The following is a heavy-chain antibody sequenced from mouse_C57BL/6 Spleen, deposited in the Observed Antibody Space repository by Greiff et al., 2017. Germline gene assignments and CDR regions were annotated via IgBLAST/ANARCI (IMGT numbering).Heavy chain of an antibody. Sequence: QVQLQQSGAELVKPGASVTISCTASGYTFTDYYINWVKQRPGQGLEWIGKIGPGSGSTYYNEKFKGKATLTADKSSSTAYMQLSSLTSEDSAVYFCARWDYSNSLWYFDVWGTGTTVTVSS. CDR1: GYTFTDYY. CDR2: IGPGSGST. J-gene: IGHJ1*03. CDR3: ARWDYSNSLWYFDV. D-gene: IGHD2-5*01. V-gene: IGHV1-77*01.